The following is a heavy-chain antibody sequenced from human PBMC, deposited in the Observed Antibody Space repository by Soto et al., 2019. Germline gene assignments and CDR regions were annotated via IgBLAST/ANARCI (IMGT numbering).Heavy chain of an antibody. J-gene: IGHJ4*02. Sequence: EVQLLESGGGLVQPGGSLRLSCAASGFTFGNHAMSWVRQAPGKGLGWVSTIIISGGGTYNEDSVKGRFTISRDNSKNTLNMHMNSLRAEDTAVYYCAQGGITFLDYWGQGSLVTVSS. CDR2: IIISGGGT. V-gene: IGHV3-23*01. D-gene: IGHD3-10*01. CDR1: GFTFGNHA. CDR3: AQGGITFLDY.